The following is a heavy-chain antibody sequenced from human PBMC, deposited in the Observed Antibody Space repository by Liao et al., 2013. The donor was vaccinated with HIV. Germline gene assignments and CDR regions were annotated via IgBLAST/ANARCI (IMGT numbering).Heavy chain of an antibody. V-gene: IGHV4-34*01. D-gene: IGHD7-27*01. Sequence: QVQLQQWGAGLLKPSETLSLTCGVHDGSFSGYYWSWIRQPPREGAWSGLGKVNHSGSTNYNPSLKSRVTISVDTSKNQFSLRLSSVTAADTAVYYCARDRNPTWGASDDAFDFWGQGTMVTVSS. CDR2: VNHSGST. J-gene: IGHJ3*01. CDR3: ARDRNPTWGASDDAFDF. CDR1: DGSFSGYY.